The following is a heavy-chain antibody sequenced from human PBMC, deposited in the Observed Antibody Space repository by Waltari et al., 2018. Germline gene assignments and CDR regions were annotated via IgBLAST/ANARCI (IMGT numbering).Heavy chain of an antibody. CDR2: LYPGDSDT. J-gene: IGHJ3*02. D-gene: IGHD3-22*01. V-gene: IGHV5-51*01. CDR1: GYSFTSYW. Sequence: EVQLVQSGAEVKKPGESLKISCKGSGYSFTSYWIGWVRQMPGKGLEWMGILYPGDSDTGYSPSFQGQVTVSADKSISTAYLQWSGRKASDTAMYYCARRGYYYDSSGPDAVDIWGQGTMVTVSS. CDR3: ARRGYYYDSSGPDAVDI.